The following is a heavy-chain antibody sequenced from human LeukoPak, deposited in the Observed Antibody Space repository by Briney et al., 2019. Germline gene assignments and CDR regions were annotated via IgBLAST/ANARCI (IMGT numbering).Heavy chain of an antibody. D-gene: IGHD2-2*01. CDR1: GMTFKNYW. V-gene: IGHV3-9*01. CDR2: ISWNSGSI. CDR3: ARDPSPRTSYYYYYMDV. J-gene: IGHJ6*03. Sequence: PGGSLRLSCAASGMTFKNYWMNWVRQAPGKGLEWVSGISWNSGSIGYADSVKGRFTISRDNAKNSLHLQMNSLRVEDTAVYYCARDPSPRTSYYYYYMDVWGKGTTVTVSS.